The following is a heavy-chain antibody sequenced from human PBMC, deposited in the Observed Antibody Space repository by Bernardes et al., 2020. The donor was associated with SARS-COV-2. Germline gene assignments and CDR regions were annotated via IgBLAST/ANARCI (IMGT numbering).Heavy chain of an antibody. CDR2: INPNSGGT. V-gene: IGHV1-2*02. CDR3: ARVGDNWNYDD. Sequence: ASVKVSCQASGYTFTAYYMHWVRQAPGQGLEWMGWINPNSGGTNYGRNFQGRVTMTRDTSISTAYMELTRLRSDDTAVYYCARVGDNWNYDDWGQGTLVTVSS. J-gene: IGHJ4*02. CDR1: GYTFTAYY. D-gene: IGHD1-7*01.